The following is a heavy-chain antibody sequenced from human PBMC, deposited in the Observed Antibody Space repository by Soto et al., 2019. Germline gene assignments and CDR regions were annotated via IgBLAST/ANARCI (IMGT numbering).Heavy chain of an antibody. CDR1: GFTFSSFA. CDR2: SSSDVVNY. V-gene: IGHV3-30-3*01. Sequence: QVQLVESGGGVVQPGRSVRLSCAASGFTFSSFAMHWVRQARGKGLEWLAVSSSDVVNYYYAESVKGRFIISRDNSKNTLYLQMNSLRNEDTAVYYCARGGAWTPEGLGYWGQGTLVTVTS. D-gene: IGHD2-15*01. J-gene: IGHJ4*02. CDR3: ARGGAWTPEGLGY.